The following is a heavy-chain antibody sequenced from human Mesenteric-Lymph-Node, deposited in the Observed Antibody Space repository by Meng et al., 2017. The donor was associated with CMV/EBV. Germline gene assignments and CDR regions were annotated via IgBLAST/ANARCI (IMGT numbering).Heavy chain of an antibody. V-gene: IGHV4-34*01. CDR2: IHHSVHT. J-gene: IGHJ5*02. CDR1: WCFCGFY. Sequence: QRVALLFERSEATSLHTWCLGWCFCGFYRNWTRQPPGKWLEWIGEIHHSVHTHYNPSHKNRHTITHVPAKSQFSLELTSLTAADTAVYYCAPGVGSGSSNWFDPWGQGTLVTVSS. CDR3: APGVGSGSSNWFDP. D-gene: IGHD3-10*01.